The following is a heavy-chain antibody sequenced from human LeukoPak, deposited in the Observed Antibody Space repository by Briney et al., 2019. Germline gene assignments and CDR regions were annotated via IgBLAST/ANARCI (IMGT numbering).Heavy chain of an antibody. J-gene: IGHJ5*02. D-gene: IGHD1-26*01. CDR3: ARLRTQWERKYNWFAP. V-gene: IGHV4-34*01. CDR1: GGSFSGYY. Sequence: PSETLSLTCAVYGGSFSGYYWSWIRQPPGKGLEWIGEINHSGSTNYNPSLKSRVTISVDTSKNQFSLKLSSVTAADTAVYYCARLRTQWERKYNWFAPWGQGTLATVSS. CDR2: INHSGST.